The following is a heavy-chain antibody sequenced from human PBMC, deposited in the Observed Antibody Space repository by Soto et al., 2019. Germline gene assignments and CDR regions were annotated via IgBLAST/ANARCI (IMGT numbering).Heavy chain of an antibody. D-gene: IGHD3-22*01. CDR2: IPGSDGTI. J-gene: IGHJ3*02. V-gene: IGHV3-23*01. CDR1: GFIFRNYA. Sequence: EVQLLESGGGLVHPGESLRLSCAGSGFIFRNYAMTWVRQAPGKGLEWVSGIPGSDGTIYYADSVKGRFTISRDNAENTLYLQMNSLRVEDTAVYYCAKARDSSGYFYPVAFDIWGQGTVVTVS. CDR3: AKARDSSGYFYPVAFDI.